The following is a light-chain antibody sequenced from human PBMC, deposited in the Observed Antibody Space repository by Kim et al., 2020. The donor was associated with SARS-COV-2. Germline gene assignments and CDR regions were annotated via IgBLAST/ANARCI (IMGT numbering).Light chain of an antibody. J-gene: IGLJ3*02. Sequence: QSVLTQPPSVSAAPGQKVTISCSGSSSNIGNNFVSWYQKLPGTAPKLLIYDNFKRYPGIPDRFSGSKSGASGTLAITGIQTEDEADYYCGTWDTSLAAGVFGGGTTVTVL. CDR1: SSNIGNNF. CDR3: GTWDTSLAAGV. CDR2: DNF. V-gene: IGLV1-51*01.